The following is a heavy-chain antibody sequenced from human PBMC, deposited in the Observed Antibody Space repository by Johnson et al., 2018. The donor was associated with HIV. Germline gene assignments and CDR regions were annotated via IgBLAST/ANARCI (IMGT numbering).Heavy chain of an antibody. CDR3: ARILVGGVVRGVNLHDAFDI. D-gene: IGHD3-10*01. Sequence: QVQLVESGGGVVQPGRSLRLSCAASGFTFNNYAMHWVRQAPGKGLEWVAVISYDGSNKYFAYSVKGRFTISRDNSKNTLYLQMNSLGAEETAVYYCARILVGGVVRGVNLHDAFDIWGQGTLVTVSS. J-gene: IGHJ3*02. V-gene: IGHV3-30-3*01. CDR2: ISYDGSNK. CDR1: GFTFNNYA.